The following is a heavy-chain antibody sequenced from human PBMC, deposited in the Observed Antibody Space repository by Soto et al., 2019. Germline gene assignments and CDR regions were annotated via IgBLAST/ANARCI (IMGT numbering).Heavy chain of an antibody. J-gene: IGHJ4*02. V-gene: IGHV1-2*04. CDR3: ARDRGSGPPDY. Sequence: QVQLVQSGAEVKKPGASVKVSCKASGYTFTGYYMHWVRQAPGQGLEWMGWINPNSGDTNYAQKLPGWATMPRDTPISTAYMELSRLRSDDTAVYYCARDRGSGPPDYWGQGTLVTVSS. CDR1: GYTFTGYY. CDR2: INPNSGDT. D-gene: IGHD3-10*01.